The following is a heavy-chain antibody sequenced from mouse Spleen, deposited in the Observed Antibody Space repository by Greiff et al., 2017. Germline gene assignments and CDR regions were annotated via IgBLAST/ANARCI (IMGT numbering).Heavy chain of an antibody. CDR1: GFSLTSYG. D-gene: IGHD2-3*01. J-gene: IGHJ2*01. CDR3: ARNSDGYYIDY. V-gene: IGHV2-2*01. Sequence: VKLMESGPGLVQPSQSLSITCTVSGFSLTSYGVHWVRQSPGKGLEWLGVIWSGGSTDYNAAFISRLSISKDNSKSQVFFKMNSLQADDTAIYYCARNSDGYYIDYWGQGTTLTVSS. CDR2: IWSGGST.